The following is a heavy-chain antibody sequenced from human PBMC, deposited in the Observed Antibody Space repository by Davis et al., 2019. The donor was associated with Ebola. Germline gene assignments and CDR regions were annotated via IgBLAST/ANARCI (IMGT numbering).Heavy chain of an antibody. CDR1: GMPFTTYS. V-gene: IGHV3-21*01. D-gene: IGHD3-16*01. J-gene: IGHJ6*02. CDR2: ISSDSDYI. Sequence: GGSLRLSCAASGMPFTTYSMNWVRQAPGKALEWVSSISSDSDYIYYADSAKGRFTISRDNAKNSLFLQMNSLRAEDTAVDYCARDRPLDFFFGDYYGMDVWGQGTTVTVSS. CDR3: ARDRPLDFFFGDYYGMDV.